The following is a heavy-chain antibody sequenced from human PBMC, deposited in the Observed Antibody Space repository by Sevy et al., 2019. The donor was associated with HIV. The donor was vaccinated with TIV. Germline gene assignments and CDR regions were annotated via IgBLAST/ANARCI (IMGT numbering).Heavy chain of an antibody. Sequence: GGSLRLSCAASGFTFSYFSMHWVRQAPGKGLEWVSVIHSDDTTYHADSVKDRFTISRDNFKNTLYLHMSSLRAEDTAVYYCARGKSGYGYALNYWGQGTLVTVSS. CDR3: ARGKSGYGYALNY. D-gene: IGHD5-18*01. V-gene: IGHV3-66*01. J-gene: IGHJ4*02. CDR1: GFTFSYFS. CDR2: IHSDDTT.